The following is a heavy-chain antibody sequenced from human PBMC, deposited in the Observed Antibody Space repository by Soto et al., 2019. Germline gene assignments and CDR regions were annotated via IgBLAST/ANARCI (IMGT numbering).Heavy chain of an antibody. CDR2: IWYDGSNT. CDR3: ARGRWLQLGCDY. J-gene: IGHJ4*02. CDR1: GFTFSSYC. D-gene: IGHD5-12*01. V-gene: IGHV3-33*01. Sequence: QVQLVESGGGVVQPGRSLRLSCAASGFTFSSYCMHWVRQAPGKGLEWVAVIWYDGSNTYYADSVKGRFTISRDNSKNTLYLQMNSLRAEDTAVYYCARGRWLQLGCDYWGQGTLVTVSS.